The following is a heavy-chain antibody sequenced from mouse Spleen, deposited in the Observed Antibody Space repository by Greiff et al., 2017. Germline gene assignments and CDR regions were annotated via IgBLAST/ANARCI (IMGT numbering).Heavy chain of an antibody. CDR1: GYAFSSSW. CDR2: IYPGDGDI. CDR3: AEFYDYGGGGYSMDY. J-gene: IGHJ4*01. V-gene: IGHV1-82*01. D-gene: IGHD2-4*01. Sequence: VQLQQSGPELVKPGASVKISCKASGYAFSSSWMNWVKQRPGKGLEWIGCIYPGDGDINYNGKFKGKATLTADKSSSTAYMQLSSLTSEDSAVYFCAEFYDYGGGGYSMDYWGQGTSGTVSS.